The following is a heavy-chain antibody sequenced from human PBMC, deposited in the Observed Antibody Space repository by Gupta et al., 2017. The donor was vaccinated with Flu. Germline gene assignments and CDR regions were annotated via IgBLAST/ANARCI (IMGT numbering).Heavy chain of an antibody. CDR3: ARAVDTADY. V-gene: IGHV3-33*01. J-gene: IGHJ4*02. Sequence: MHRVRQAPGKGLEWVAVIWYDGSNKYYADSVKGRFTISRDNSKNTLYLQMNSLRAEDTAVYYCARAVDTADYWGQGTLVTVSP. CDR2: IWYDGSNK. D-gene: IGHD5-18*01.